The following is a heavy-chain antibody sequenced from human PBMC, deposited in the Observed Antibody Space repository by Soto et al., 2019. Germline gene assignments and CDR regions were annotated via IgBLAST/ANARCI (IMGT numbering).Heavy chain of an antibody. CDR3: ARTAAAGKYYYGTDV. D-gene: IGHD6-13*01. Sequence: GGSLRHCCAASGFTFSSYAMHWVRQAPGKGLEWVAVISYDGSNKYYADSVKGRFTISRDNSKNTLYLQMNSLRAEDTAVYYCARTAAAGKYYYGTDVWGQGTTVTVSS. V-gene: IGHV3-30-3*01. CDR2: ISYDGSNK. CDR1: GFTFSSYA. J-gene: IGHJ6*02.